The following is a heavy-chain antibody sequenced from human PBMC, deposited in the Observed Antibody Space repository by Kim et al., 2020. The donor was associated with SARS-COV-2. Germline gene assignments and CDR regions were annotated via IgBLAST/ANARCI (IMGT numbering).Heavy chain of an antibody. CDR3: ASGGWERWLQGLDY. V-gene: IGHV1-69*13. CDR2: IIPIFGTA. J-gene: IGHJ4*02. CDR1: GGTFSSYA. Sequence: SVKVSCKASGGTFSSYAISWVRQAPGQGLEWMGGIIPIFGTANYAQKFQGRVTITADESTSTAYMELSSLRSEDTAVYYCASGGWERWLQGLDYWGQGTLVTVSS. D-gene: IGHD3-16*01.